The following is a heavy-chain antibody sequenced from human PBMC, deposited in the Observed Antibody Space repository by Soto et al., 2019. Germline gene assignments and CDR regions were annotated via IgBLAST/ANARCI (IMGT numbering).Heavy chain of an antibody. CDR2: ISSSSSYI. V-gene: IGHV3-21*01. CDR1: GFTFSSYS. Sequence: GGSLRLSCAASGFTFSSYSMNWVRQAPGKGLEWVSSISSSSSYIYYADSVKGRFTISRDNAKNSLYLQMNSLRAEDTAVYYCARERAWIQLWDDAFDIWGQGTMVTVSS. J-gene: IGHJ3*02. D-gene: IGHD5-18*01. CDR3: ARERAWIQLWDDAFDI.